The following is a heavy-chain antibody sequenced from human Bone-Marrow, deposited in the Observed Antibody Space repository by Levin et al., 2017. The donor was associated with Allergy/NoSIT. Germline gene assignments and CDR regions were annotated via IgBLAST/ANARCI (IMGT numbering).Heavy chain of an antibody. CDR1: RGSISNYY. V-gene: IGHV4-59*01. Sequence: SSETLSLTCTVSRGSISNYYWNWIRQTPGKGLEWIGYISYTESTNYSPALKSRVTISVDTSENQFSLRLTSVTAADTAVYYCARGEYSTSEIDFWGQGILNTVSS. D-gene: IGHD6-6*01. CDR2: ISYTEST. CDR3: ARGEYSTSEIDF. J-gene: IGHJ4*02.